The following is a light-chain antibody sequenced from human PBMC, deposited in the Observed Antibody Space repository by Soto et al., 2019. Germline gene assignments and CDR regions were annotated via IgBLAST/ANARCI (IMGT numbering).Light chain of an antibody. Sequence: QSVLTQPPSVSAAPGQKVTISCSGSSANIGSNYVSWYQHLPGTAPKLVIYDSDRRPSEIPDRFSGSKSGTSATLDIPGLQTGDEADYYCGAWDGSLSVVLFGGGTKLTVL. CDR3: GAWDGSLSVVL. V-gene: IGLV1-51*01. CDR2: DSD. CDR1: SANIGSNY. J-gene: IGLJ2*01.